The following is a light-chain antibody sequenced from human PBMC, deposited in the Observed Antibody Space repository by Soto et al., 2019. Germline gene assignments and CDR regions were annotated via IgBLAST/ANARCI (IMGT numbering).Light chain of an antibody. CDR3: QQYDYWPPYT. Sequence: EIVMTQSPATLSVSPGDRAIVSCRASQSIKDNLAWYQQTPGRAPRLLIYGASIRATGVPARFSGSGSGTEVTLTISSLQSEDFAVYYCQQYDYWPPYTFGQGTKVEIK. J-gene: IGKJ2*01. CDR1: QSIKDN. CDR2: GAS. V-gene: IGKV3-15*01.